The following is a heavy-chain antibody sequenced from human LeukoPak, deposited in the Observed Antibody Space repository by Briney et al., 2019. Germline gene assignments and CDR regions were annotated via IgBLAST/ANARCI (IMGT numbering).Heavy chain of an antibody. CDR1: GGSISSTNYY. J-gene: IGHJ4*02. V-gene: IGHV4-39*06. CDR3: ARANGYGLLGY. Sequence: SETLSLTCTVSGGSISSTNYYWGWIRQPPGKGLEWIATIYYSGDSYSNPSLKSRVTISIDTSKNQFTLKLSSVTAADTAVYYCARANGYGLLGYWGQGTLVTVSS. CDR2: IYYSGDS. D-gene: IGHD5-18*01.